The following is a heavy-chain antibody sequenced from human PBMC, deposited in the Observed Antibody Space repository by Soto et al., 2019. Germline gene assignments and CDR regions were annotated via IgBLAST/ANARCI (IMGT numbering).Heavy chain of an antibody. D-gene: IGHD6-19*01. Sequence: GGSLRLSCAASGFTFSSYAMSWVRQAPGKGLEWVSAISGSGGSTYYADSVKGRFTISRENSKNKLYLQMNSLGAEDTAVYYCAKAADLVAGTVDYYYYYMDVWGKGTTVTVSS. V-gene: IGHV3-23*01. J-gene: IGHJ6*03. CDR1: GFTFSSYA. CDR2: ISGSGGST. CDR3: AKAADLVAGTVDYYYYYMDV.